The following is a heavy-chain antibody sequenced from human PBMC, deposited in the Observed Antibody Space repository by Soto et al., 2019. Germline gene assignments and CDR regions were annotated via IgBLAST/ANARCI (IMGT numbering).Heavy chain of an antibody. CDR1: GGFISSGGYY. CDR2: IYYSGST. Sequence: PPETLSLTCTVSGGFISSGGYYWAWSRQHHGKGLEWIWYIYYSGSTYYNPSLKSRVTISVDTSKHQFSLRLSSVTAADTAAYYCARERCSTSCPMDVWGQGTLVTVSS. CDR3: ARERCSTSCPMDV. V-gene: IGHV4-31*03. D-gene: IGHD2-2*01. J-gene: IGHJ6*02.